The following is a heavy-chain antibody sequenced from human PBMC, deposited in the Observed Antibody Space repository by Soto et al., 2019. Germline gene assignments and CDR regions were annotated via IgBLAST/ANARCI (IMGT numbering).Heavy chain of an antibody. Sequence: PSETLSLTCAVYGGSFSGYYWSWIRQPPGKGLEWIGEINHSGSTNYNPSLKSRVTISVDTSKNQFSLKLSSVTAADTAVYYCARVSYDSSWGRGTLVTVSS. D-gene: IGHD3-22*01. V-gene: IGHV4-34*01. J-gene: IGHJ5*02. CDR1: GGSFSGYY. CDR2: INHSGST. CDR3: ARVSYDSS.